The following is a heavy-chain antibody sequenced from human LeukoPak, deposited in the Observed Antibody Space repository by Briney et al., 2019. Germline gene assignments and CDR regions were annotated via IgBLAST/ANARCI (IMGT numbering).Heavy chain of an antibody. J-gene: IGHJ4*02. CDR3: AKDHLPGIVVADRDY. CDR2: ISGSGGTT. Sequence: GGSLRLSCAASGFIFSRYGMGWVRQAPGKGLEWVSAISGSGGTTYYADSVKGRFTISRDNSKSTLYLQINSLRAEDTAVYYCAKDHLPGIVVADRDYWGQGTLVTVSS. CDR1: GFIFSRYG. V-gene: IGHV3-23*01. D-gene: IGHD6-19*01.